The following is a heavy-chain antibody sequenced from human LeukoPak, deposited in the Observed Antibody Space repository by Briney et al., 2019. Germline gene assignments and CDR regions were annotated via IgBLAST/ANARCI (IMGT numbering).Heavy chain of an antibody. V-gene: IGHV3-30*03. D-gene: IGHD6-6*01. CDR2: ISYDGSNK. Sequence: GGSLRLSCAASGFTFSSYGMHWVRQAPGKGLEWVAVISYDGSNKYYADSVKGRFTISRDNSKNTLYLQMNSLRTEDTAVYYCTRGENIAAPRAAFDIWGQGTMVTVSS. CDR3: TRGENIAAPRAAFDI. J-gene: IGHJ3*02. CDR1: GFTFSSYG.